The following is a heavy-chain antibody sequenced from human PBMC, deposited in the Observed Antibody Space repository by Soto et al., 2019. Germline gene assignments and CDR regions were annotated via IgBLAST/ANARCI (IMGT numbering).Heavy chain of an antibody. CDR1: GDTFVRNA. J-gene: IGHJ4*02. D-gene: IGHD2-21*01. Sequence: QVHLVQSGPEVKRPGSSVKFSCKASGDTFVRNAIHWVRQAPGQGLEWMGGISPMFPTTNYAQKYKGRLTIYADKSTGTAYMEMTSLRSEDTDVYYCTKDGDSADYGYWGQGTLVTVSS. V-gene: IGHV1-69*06. CDR3: TKDGDSADYGY. CDR2: ISPMFPTT.